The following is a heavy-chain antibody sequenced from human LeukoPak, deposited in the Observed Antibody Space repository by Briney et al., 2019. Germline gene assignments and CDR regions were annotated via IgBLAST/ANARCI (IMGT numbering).Heavy chain of an antibody. J-gene: IGHJ4*02. CDR2: ISGSGGST. CDR1: GFTFSSYA. V-gene: IGHV3-23*01. D-gene: IGHD3-3*01. CDR3: ATHYDFWSGYMPPFDY. Sequence: GGSLRLSCAASGFTFSSYAMSWVRQAPGKGLEWVSAISGSGGSTYYADSVKGRFTISRDNSKNTLYLQMNSLRAEDTAVYYCATHYDFWSGYMPPFDYWGQGTLVTVSS.